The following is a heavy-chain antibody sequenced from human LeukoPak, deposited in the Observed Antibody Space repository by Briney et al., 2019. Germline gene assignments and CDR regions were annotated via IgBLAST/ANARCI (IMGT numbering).Heavy chain of an antibody. J-gene: IGHJ4*02. V-gene: IGHV4-34*01. Sequence: PSETLSLTCAVYGGSFSGYYWSWVRQPPGKGLEWIGEINHSGSTNYNPSLKSRVTISVDTSKNQFSLKLSSVTAADTAVYYCALRSSWYVSFDYSGQGTLVTVSS. CDR2: INHSGST. CDR1: GGSFSGYY. CDR3: ALRSSWYVSFDY. D-gene: IGHD6-13*01.